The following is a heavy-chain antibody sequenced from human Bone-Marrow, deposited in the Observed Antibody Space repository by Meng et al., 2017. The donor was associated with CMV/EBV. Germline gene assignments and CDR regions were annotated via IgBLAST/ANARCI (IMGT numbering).Heavy chain of an antibody. V-gene: IGHV1-69*05. CDR3: NCEERGGGYYYYGMDV. J-gene: IGHJ6*02. D-gene: IGHD3-10*01. CDR2: IIPIFGTA. Sequence: SVKVSCKVSGGTFKSFTITWVRQAPGQGLEWMGGIIPIFGTANYAQKFQGRVTITTDESTSTAYMELSSLRSEDTAVYYCNCEERGGGYYYYGMDVWGQGTTVTVSS. CDR1: GGTFKSFT.